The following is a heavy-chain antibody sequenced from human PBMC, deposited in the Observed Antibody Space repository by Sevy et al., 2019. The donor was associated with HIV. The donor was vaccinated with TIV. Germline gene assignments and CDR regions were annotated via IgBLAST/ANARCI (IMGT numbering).Heavy chain of an antibody. Sequence: GGSLRLSCAASGFTFTYAWMNWVRQAPGKGLEWVGRIKSKTDGGTIDYAAPVKGGFTISRDDSKNTRYLQMNSLKTDDTAVYYCTTKKDFWSGYFYFDYWGQGTLVTVSS. J-gene: IGHJ4*02. CDR2: IKSKTDGGTI. V-gene: IGHV3-15*05. D-gene: IGHD3-3*01. CDR3: TTKKDFWSGYFYFDY. CDR1: GFTFTYAW.